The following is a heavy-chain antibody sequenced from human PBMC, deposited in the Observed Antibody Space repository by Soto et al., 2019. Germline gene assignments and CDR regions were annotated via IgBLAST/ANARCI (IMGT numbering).Heavy chain of an antibody. CDR2: IYYSGST. J-gene: IGHJ4*02. V-gene: IGHV4-39*01. D-gene: IGHD6-6*01. CDR3: ARHPMKQLPWGRGY. CDR1: GGSISSSSYY. Sequence: SETLSLTCTVSGGSISSSSYYWGWIRQPPGKGLEWIGSIYYSGSTYYNPSLKSRVTISVDTSKNQFSLKLSSVTAADTAVYYCARHPMKQLPWGRGYWGQGTLVTVSS.